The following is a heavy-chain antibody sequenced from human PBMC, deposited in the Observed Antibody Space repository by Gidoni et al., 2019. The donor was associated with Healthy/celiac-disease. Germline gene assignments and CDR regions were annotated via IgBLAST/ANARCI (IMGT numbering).Heavy chain of an antibody. CDR3: ARGRGGFGY. V-gene: IGHV4-34*01. Sequence: QVQLQQWGAGLLKPSETLSLTCAVYGGSFSGYSWSWIRQPPGKGLEGIGEINHSGSTNYNPPLKSRVTISVDTSKNQFSLKLSSVTAADTAVYYCARGRGGFGYWGQGTLVTVSS. D-gene: IGHD3-10*01. J-gene: IGHJ4*02. CDR2: INHSGST. CDR1: GGSFSGYS.